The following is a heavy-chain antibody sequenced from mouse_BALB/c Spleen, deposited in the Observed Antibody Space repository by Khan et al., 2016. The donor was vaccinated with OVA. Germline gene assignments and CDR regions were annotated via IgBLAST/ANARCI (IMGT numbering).Heavy chain of an antibody. D-gene: IGHD1-1*01. CDR3: GRGRSGHFLLGTGFFDY. J-gene: IGHJ2*01. Sequence: VRLQQSGPELVKPGASVKISCKASGYSFTGYFMNWLKQSHGKSLEWIGRINPYNGDTFYNQKFKGKATLTVDKSSSTAHMELLSLTSEDSAVYFCGRGRSGHFLLGTGFFDYWGQGTTLTVSS. CDR2: INPYNGDT. V-gene: IGHV1-37*01. CDR1: GYSFTGYF.